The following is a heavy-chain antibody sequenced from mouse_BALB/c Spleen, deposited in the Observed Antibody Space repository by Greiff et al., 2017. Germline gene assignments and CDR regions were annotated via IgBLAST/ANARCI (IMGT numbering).Heavy chain of an antibody. D-gene: IGHD4-1*01. J-gene: IGHJ4*01. CDR3: TPLPLAGTMDY. Sequence: EVQRVESGGGLVQPGGSMKLSCVASGFTFSNYWMNWVRQSPEKGLEWVAEIRLKSNNYATHYAESVKGRFTISRDDSKSSVYLQMNNLRAEDTGIYYCTPLPLAGTMDYWGQGTSVTVSS. CDR2: IRLKSNNYAT. CDR1: GFTFSNYW. V-gene: IGHV6-6*02.